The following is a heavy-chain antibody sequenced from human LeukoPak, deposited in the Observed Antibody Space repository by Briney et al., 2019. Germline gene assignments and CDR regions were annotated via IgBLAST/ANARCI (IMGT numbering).Heavy chain of an antibody. V-gene: IGHV4-34*01. J-gene: IGHJ5*02. CDR1: GGSFSGYS. CDR2: IDHTGST. CDR3: ARVNVTVVRGSWLDP. D-gene: IGHD3-10*01. Sequence: SETLSLTCAVYGGSFSGYSWTWIRQPPGKGLEWIGEIDHTGSTNYNASLTSRVTISADTSQNQFSLRLSSVTAADTAVYYCARVNVTVVRGSWLDPWGQGTLVTVSS.